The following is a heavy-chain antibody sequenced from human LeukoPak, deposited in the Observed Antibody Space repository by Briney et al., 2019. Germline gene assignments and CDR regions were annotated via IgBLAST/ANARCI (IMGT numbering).Heavy chain of an antibody. Sequence: SETLSLTCTVSGGSISSSSYYWGWIRQPPGKGLEWIGSIYCSGSTYYNPSLKSRVTISVDTSKNQFSLKLSSVTAADTAVYYCARRDYYYYGMDVWGQGTTVTVSS. CDR3: ARRDYYYYGMDV. CDR2: IYCSGST. CDR1: GGSISSSSYY. J-gene: IGHJ6*02. V-gene: IGHV4-39*01.